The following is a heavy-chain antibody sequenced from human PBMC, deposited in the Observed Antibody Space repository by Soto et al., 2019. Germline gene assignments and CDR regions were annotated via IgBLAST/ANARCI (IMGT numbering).Heavy chain of an antibody. V-gene: IGHV5-51*01. D-gene: IGHD2-15*01. CDR1: GYSFTSYW. CDR3: ARQGYCIPTACYAVAY. J-gene: IGHJ4*02. Sequence: PGESLKISCKGSGYSFTSYWIGWMRQMPGKGLEWMGIIYPGDSHTRYSPSFQGQVTISADKSISTAYLQWSGLKASDPAMYFCARQGYCIPTACYAVAYGVKGPLVPVS. CDR2: IYPGDSHT.